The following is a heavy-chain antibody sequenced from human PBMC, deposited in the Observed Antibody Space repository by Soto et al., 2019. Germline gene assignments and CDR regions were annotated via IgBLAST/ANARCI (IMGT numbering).Heavy chain of an antibody. Sequence: PGGSLRLSCAASGFIFNNYAMSWVRQAPGKGLEWVSFISAGGGSPNYADSVKGRFTISRNNSKNMVYLQMNSLRAEDTAVYYCAKDGDFLDFVTGYYLTGHYFEYWGQGTPVTVSS. V-gene: IGHV3-23*01. CDR3: AKDGDFLDFVTGYYLTGHYFEY. D-gene: IGHD3-9*01. CDR2: ISAGGGSP. CDR1: GFIFNNYA. J-gene: IGHJ4*02.